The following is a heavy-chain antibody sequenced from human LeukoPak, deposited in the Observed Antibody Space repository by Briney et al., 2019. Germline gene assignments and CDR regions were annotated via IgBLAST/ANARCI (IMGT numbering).Heavy chain of an antibody. Sequence: SETLSLTCAVYGVSFSGYYWSWIRQPPGKGLEWIGEINHSGSTNYNPSLKSRVTISVDTSKNQFSLKLSSVTAADTAVYYCARGRGFYIVGARYYFDYWGQGTLVTVSS. CDR1: GVSFSGYY. J-gene: IGHJ4*02. CDR3: ARGRGFYIVGARYYFDY. V-gene: IGHV4-34*01. D-gene: IGHD1-26*01. CDR2: INHSGST.